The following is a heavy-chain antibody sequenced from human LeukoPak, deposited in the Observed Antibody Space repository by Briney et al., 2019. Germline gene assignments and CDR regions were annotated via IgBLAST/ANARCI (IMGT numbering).Heavy chain of an antibody. J-gene: IGHJ4*02. CDR2: INHSGST. V-gene: IGHV4-34*01. CDR1: GGSFSGYY. D-gene: IGHD2-15*01. CDR3: ARLKGGGQYTDY. Sequence: TSETLSLTCAVYGGSFSGYYWSWIRQPPGKGLEWIGEINHSGSTNYNPSLKSRVTISVDTSKNQFSLKLSSVTAADTAVYYCARLKGGGQYTDYWGQGTLVTVSS.